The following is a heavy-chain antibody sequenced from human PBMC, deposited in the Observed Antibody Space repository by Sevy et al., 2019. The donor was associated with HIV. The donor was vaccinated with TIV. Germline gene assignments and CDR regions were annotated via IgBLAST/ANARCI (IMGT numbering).Heavy chain of an antibody. Sequence: GGSLRLSCAASGFTFSSCGMHWVRQAPGKGLEWVATISFDASNKHYADSVKGRFTISRDNFQNSLFLQMNSLRPEDTAVYYCALERLSSDVAEYFQNWGQGTLVTVSS. CDR1: GFTFSSCG. D-gene: IGHD1-1*01. CDR2: ISFDASNK. J-gene: IGHJ1*01. V-gene: IGHV3-30*03. CDR3: ALERLSSDVAEYFQN.